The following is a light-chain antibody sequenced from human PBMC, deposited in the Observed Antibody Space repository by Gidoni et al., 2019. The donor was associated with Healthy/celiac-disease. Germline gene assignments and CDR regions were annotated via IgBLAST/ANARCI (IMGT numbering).Light chain of an antibody. J-gene: IGKJ1*01. Sequence: ETVLTQSPGTLSLSPGERATLSCRASQSVSSSYLAWYQQKPGQAPRPLIYGPSSRATGTPDRFSGSGSGTDFTLTISRLEPEDFAVYYCQQYGSSPRTFGQGTKVEIK. V-gene: IGKV3-20*01. CDR1: QSVSSSY. CDR3: QQYGSSPRT. CDR2: GPS.